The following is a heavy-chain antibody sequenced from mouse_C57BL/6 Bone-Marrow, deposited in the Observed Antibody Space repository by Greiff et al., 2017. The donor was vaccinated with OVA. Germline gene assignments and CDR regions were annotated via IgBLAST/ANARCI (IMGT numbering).Heavy chain of an antibody. V-gene: IGHV1-12*01. CDR2: IYPGNGDT. CDR3: ARLLRRGGFGY. Sequence: LQESGAELVRPGASVQMSCKASGYPFTSYNMHWVKQTPRQGLEWIGAIYPGNGDTSYNQKFKGKATLTVDKSSSTAYMQLSSLTSEDSAVYFCARLLRRGGFGYWGQGTTLTVSS. CDR1: GYPFTSYN. D-gene: IGHD1-1*01. J-gene: IGHJ2*01.